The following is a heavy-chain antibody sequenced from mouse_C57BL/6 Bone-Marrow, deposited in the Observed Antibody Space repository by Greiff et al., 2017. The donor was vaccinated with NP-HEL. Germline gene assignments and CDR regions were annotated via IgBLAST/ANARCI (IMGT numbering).Heavy chain of an antibody. J-gene: IGHJ2*01. D-gene: IGHD1-1*01. CDR3: ASSNYYGSSFLGY. CDR2: INPNNGGT. Sequence: EVQLQQSGPELVKPGASVKMSCKASGYTFTDYNMHWVKQSHGKSLEWIGYINPNNGGTSYNQKFKGPATLTVHKSSSKAYMELRSLTSEDSAVYYCASSNYYGSSFLGYWGQGTTLTVSS. V-gene: IGHV1-22*01. CDR1: GYTFTDYN.